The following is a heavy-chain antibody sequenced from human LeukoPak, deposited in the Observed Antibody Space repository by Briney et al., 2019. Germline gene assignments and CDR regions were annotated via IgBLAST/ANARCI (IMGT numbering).Heavy chain of an antibody. V-gene: IGHV3-30-3*01. CDR3: ARDRRRWLQLLHADY. D-gene: IGHD5-24*01. Sequence: GGSLRLSCAASGFTFSSYAMHWVRQAPGKGLEWVAVISYDGSNKYYADSVKGRFTISRDNSKNTLYLQMNSLRAEDTAVNYCARDRRRWLQLLHADYWGQGTLVTVSS. J-gene: IGHJ4*02. CDR2: ISYDGSNK. CDR1: GFTFSSYA.